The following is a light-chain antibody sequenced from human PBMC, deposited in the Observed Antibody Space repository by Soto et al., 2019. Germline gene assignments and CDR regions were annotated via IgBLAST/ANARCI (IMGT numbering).Light chain of an antibody. CDR2: GAS. CDR1: QSIDSNS. Sequence: EIVMTQSPATLSVSPGERATLSCRASQSIDSNSLAWYQQKPGQAPRLLIYGASSRATGIPDRFSGSGSGTDFTLTISRLEPEDFVVYYCQQYGTSPLYTFGQGTKLEFK. V-gene: IGKV3-20*01. J-gene: IGKJ2*01. CDR3: QQYGTSPLYT.